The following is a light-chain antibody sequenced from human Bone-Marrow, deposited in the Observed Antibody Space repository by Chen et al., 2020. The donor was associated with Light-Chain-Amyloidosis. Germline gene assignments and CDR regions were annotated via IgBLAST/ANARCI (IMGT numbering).Light chain of an antibody. CDR2: EVT. Sequence: QSALTQPASVSGSPEQSITISCTGTSSDVGSDNHVSWYQQHPDKAPKLMIYEVTNRPSWVPDRFSGSKSDNTASLTISGLQTEDEADYFCSSYTITNTLVFGSGTRVTVL. J-gene: IGLJ1*01. CDR3: SSYTITNTLV. CDR1: SSDVGSDNH. V-gene: IGLV2-14*01.